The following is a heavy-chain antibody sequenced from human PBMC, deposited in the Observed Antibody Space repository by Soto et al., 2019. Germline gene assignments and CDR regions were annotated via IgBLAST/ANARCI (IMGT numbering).Heavy chain of an antibody. Sequence: GESLKISCKGSGYSFTSYWIGWVRQMPGKGLEWMGIIYPGDSDTRYSPSFQGQVTISADKSISTAYLQWSSLKASDTAMYYCASTGIAARHPAYYCYYGMDVWGQGTTVTVSS. J-gene: IGHJ6*02. CDR1: GYSFTSYW. CDR3: ASTGIAARHPAYYCYYGMDV. CDR2: IYPGDSDT. D-gene: IGHD6-6*01. V-gene: IGHV5-51*01.